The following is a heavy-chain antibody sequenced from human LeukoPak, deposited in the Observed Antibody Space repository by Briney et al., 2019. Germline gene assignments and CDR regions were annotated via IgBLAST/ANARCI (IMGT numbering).Heavy chain of an antibody. Sequence: ASVKVSCKASGGTFSSYAISWVRQAPGQGLEWMGWINPNSGGTNYAQKFQGRVTMTRDTSISTAYMELSRLRSDDTAVYYCARDPGFGEFGFDYWGQGTLVTVSS. CDR3: ARDPGFGEFGFDY. CDR1: GGTFSSYA. V-gene: IGHV1-2*02. J-gene: IGHJ4*02. CDR2: INPNSGGT. D-gene: IGHD3-10*01.